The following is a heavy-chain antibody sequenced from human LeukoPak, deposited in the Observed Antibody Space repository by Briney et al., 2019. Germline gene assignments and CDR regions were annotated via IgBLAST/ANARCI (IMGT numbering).Heavy chain of an antibody. V-gene: IGHV3-66*01. Sequence: GGSLRLSCAASGFTVSSNYMSWVRQAPGKGLEGVSVIYSGGSTYYADSVKGRFTISRDNSKNTLYLQMNSLRAEDTAVYYCARDSMVRGVSAAYWGQGTLVTVSS. CDR2: IYSGGST. CDR1: GFTVSSNY. J-gene: IGHJ4*02. D-gene: IGHD3-10*01. CDR3: ARDSMVRGVSAAY.